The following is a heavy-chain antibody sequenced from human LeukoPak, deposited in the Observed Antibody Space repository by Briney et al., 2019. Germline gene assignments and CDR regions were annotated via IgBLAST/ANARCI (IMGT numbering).Heavy chain of an antibody. CDR1: GGSISSFY. CDR3: ARVSFYCSGGSCYRGYYYYYMDV. J-gene: IGHJ6*03. D-gene: IGHD2-15*01. V-gene: IGHV4-59*01. Sequence: PSETLSLTCTVSGGSISSFYWSWIRQPPGKGLEWIGYIYYTGSTNYNPSLKSRVTISVDTSKNQFSLNLRSVTAADTAVYYCARVSFYCSGGSCYRGYYYYYMDVWGKGTTVTVSS. CDR2: IYYTGST.